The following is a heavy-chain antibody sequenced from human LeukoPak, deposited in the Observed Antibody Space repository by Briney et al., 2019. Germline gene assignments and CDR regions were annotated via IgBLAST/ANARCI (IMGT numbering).Heavy chain of an antibody. CDR1: GFTFNNYW. D-gene: IGHD1-1*01. CDR2: IKQDGSEK. Sequence: PGRALRLSCAASGFTFNNYWMTWVRQAPGKGLEWVASIKQDGSEKYFVDSVKGRFTISRDNAKNSLYLQMSSLAAEDTAVYYCARDRGTAETFDIWGQGTLVTVSS. V-gene: IGHV3-7*01. J-gene: IGHJ3*02. CDR3: ARDRGTAETFDI.